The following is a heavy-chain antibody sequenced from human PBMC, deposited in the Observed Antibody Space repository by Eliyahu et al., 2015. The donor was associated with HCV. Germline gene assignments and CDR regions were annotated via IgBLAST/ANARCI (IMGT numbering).Heavy chain of an antibody. CDR2: IKSKTDGGTT. D-gene: IGHD1-1*01. V-gene: IGHV3-15*01. CDR1: GFTFGNAG. Sequence: EVQLVESGGGLVKPGGSLRLSCAASGFTFGNAGWAWVRQAPGKGLEGVGRIKSKTDGGTTDYAAPVKGRFTISRDDSKNTLYLQMNSLKTEDTAVYYCTAGSRLQRDYWGQGTLVTVSS. J-gene: IGHJ4*02. CDR3: TAGSRLQRDY.